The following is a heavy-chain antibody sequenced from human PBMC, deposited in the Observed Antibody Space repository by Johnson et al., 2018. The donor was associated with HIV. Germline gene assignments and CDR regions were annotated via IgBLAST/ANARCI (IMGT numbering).Heavy chain of an antibody. CDR2: IYRGGNT. Sequence: VQLVESGGGLIQPGGSLRLSCAGSGFTVSSNYMSWVRQAPGKGLEWVSVIYRGGNTYYADSVKGRFTISRDNSKNTLDLQMNSLRAEDTAVYYCASDNGGTKDAFDMWGQGTMVTVSS. D-gene: IGHD3-10*01. J-gene: IGHJ3*02. CDR3: ASDNGGTKDAFDM. CDR1: GFTVSSNY. V-gene: IGHV3-53*01.